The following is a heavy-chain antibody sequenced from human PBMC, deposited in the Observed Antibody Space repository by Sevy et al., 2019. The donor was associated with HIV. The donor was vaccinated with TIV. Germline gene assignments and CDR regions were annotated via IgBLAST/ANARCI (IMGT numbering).Heavy chain of an antibody. CDR2: ISSSGSNT. CDR3: ARASGYDYRGKYFDF. Sequence: GESLKISCAASGFTFSDYYMSWIRQAPGKGLEWVSYISSSGSNTYYADHVKGRFTISRDNAKNSLYLQMNSLRAEDTAVYYCARASGYDYRGKYFDFWGQGTLVTVSS. CDR1: GFTFSDYY. J-gene: IGHJ4*02. V-gene: IGHV3-11*04. D-gene: IGHD5-12*01.